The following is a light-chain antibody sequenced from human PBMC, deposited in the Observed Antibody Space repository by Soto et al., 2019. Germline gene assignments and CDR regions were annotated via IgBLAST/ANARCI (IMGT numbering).Light chain of an antibody. CDR3: QQSYSALVA. J-gene: IGKJ1*01. Sequence: IQLTQSPSSLSASVGDSVTITCRASQGISRYLAWYQQKPGKAPELLIYAASSLQSGVPSRFSGIGPGTDFTLTISSLQPEDAATYDCQQSYSALVAFGQGTKVDI. CDR1: QGISRY. CDR2: AAS. V-gene: IGKV1-39*01.